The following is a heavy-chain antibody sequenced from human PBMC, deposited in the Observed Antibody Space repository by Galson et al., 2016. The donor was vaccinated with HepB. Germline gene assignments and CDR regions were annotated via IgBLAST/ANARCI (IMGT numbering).Heavy chain of an antibody. Sequence: SLRLSCAASGFTFSSYAMHWVRQAPGKGLEYVSAISSDAVTTYYADSVKGRFTISRENSKNTLYLRMSGLRAEDTAVYYCVTQYGVDVWGQGTTVTVS. V-gene: IGHV3-64D*09. CDR1: GFTFSSYA. CDR3: VTQYGVDV. CDR2: ISSDAVTT. J-gene: IGHJ6*02.